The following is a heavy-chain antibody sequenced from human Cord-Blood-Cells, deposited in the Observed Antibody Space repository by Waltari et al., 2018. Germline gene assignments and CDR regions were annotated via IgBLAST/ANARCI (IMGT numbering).Heavy chain of an antibody. Sequence: EVQLVESGGGLVKPGGSLRLSCAASGFTFSSYSMNWVRPAPVKGLEWVSSISSSSSYIYSPDSVKGRFNISRDKAKNARELQRNSLRAEDTAVYYCARAGDIVVVPAEIGYYYYMDVWGKGTTVTVSS. D-gene: IGHD2-2*01. CDR3: ARAGDIVVVPAEIGYYYYMDV. CDR1: GFTFSSYS. V-gene: IGHV3-21*01. CDR2: ISSSSSYI. J-gene: IGHJ6*03.